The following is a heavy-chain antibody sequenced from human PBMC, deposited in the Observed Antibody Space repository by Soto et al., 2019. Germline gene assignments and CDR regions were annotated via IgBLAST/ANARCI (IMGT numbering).Heavy chain of an antibody. V-gene: IGHV3-15*07. CDR2: IKSETDGGTI. CDR1: GFTFSNVW. J-gene: IGHJ4*02. CDR3: TPLALKNNRDWYPLSD. Sequence: EVQLVESGGGLVKPGGSLRLSCAGSGFTFSNVWMNWVRQAPGKGLEWVGRIKSETDGGTIDYAAPVKGRFTISRDDSNNTLYLQMNSLKTEDTATYYCTPLALKNNRDWYPLSDGGQGTRVTVYS. D-gene: IGHD6-19*01.